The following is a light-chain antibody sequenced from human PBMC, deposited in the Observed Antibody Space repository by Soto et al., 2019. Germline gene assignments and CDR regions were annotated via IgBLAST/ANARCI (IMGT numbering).Light chain of an antibody. CDR3: QQDNNYPLT. CDR1: QGISSY. CDR2: VAS. J-gene: IGKJ4*01. V-gene: IGKV1-9*01. Sequence: DIPLTQSPSFLSASVGDRVTITCRASQGISSYLAWYQQKPGKAPKLLIYVASTLQSGVPSRFRGSGSGTEFTLTISSLQPEDFATYYCQQDNNYPLTFGGGTKVEIK.